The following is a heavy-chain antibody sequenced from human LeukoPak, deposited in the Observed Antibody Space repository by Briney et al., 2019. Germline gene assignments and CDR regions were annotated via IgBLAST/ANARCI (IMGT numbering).Heavy chain of an antibody. D-gene: IGHD3-16*01. J-gene: IGHJ4*02. CDR3: ARRTDYDWRSFDY. V-gene: IGHV3-72*01. Sequence: PGGSLRLSCVASGFTFSDHYMDWVRQTPGKGLEWVGRSRNKANSFSTEYAASVKGRFTISRDDSKNSLSLQMNSLKTEDTAVYYCARRTDYDWRSFDYWGQGTLVTVSS. CDR1: GFTFSDHY. CDR2: SRNKANSFST.